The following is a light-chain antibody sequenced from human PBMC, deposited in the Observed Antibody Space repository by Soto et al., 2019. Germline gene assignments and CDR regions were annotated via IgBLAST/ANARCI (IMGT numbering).Light chain of an antibody. CDR3: CSYAGSYPLYV. CDR2: DVS. Sequence: QSALTQPRSVSGSPGQSVTISCTGTSSDVGGYNYVSWYQQHPGKAPKLMFYDVSKRPSGVPDRFSGSKSGNTASLTISGLQAEDEADYSCCSYAGSYPLYVLGTGTKLTVL. V-gene: IGLV2-11*01. J-gene: IGLJ1*01. CDR1: SSDVGGYNY.